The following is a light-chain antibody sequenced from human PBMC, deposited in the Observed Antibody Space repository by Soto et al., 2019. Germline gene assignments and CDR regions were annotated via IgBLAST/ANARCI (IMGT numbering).Light chain of an antibody. J-gene: IGLJ2*01. V-gene: IGLV2-14*01. CDR2: EAT. CDR3: SSYSTPTQGVF. Sequence: QSALTQPPSASGSPGQSITISCTGTSSDIGAYNYVSWYQQHPGKAPRLIIYEATNRPSGVSNRFSGSRSENTASLTISGLQAEDEAIYYCSSYSTPTQGVFFGGGTKLTVL. CDR1: SSDIGAYNY.